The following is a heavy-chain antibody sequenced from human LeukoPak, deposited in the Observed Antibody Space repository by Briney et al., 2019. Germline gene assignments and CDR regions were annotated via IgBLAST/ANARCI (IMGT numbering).Heavy chain of an antibody. Sequence: PGGSLRLSCAASGFTFDDYAMHWVRQAPGKGLEWVSGISWNSGSIGYADSVKGRFTISRDNAKNSLYLQMNSLRAEDTAVYYCAKGGATRGRFENWGQGTLVTVSS. CDR2: ISWNSGSI. CDR1: GFTFDDYA. D-gene: IGHD1-26*01. CDR3: AKGGATRGRFEN. J-gene: IGHJ4*02. V-gene: IGHV3-9*01.